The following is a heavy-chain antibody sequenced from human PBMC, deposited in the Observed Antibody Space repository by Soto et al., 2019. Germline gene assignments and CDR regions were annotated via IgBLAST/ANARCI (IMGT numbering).Heavy chain of an antibody. Sequence: ASVKVSCKASGYTFSNYDISWVRQATGQGLEWMGWINPNSGKAGSAQKFQDRVTITRSDSTNTIYMELSSLISEDTAVYYCARALVEPTGGDNGYYYSFDDWGKGTMVTVSS. J-gene: IGHJ4*03. V-gene: IGHV1-8*01. CDR3: ARALVEPTGGDNGYYYSFDD. D-gene: IGHD3-10*01. CDR2: INPNSGKA. CDR1: GYTFSNYD.